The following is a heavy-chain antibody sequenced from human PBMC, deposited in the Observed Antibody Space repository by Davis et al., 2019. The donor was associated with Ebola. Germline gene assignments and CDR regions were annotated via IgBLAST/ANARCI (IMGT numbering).Heavy chain of an antibody. V-gene: IGHV4-59*08. CDR1: GGSISSYY. CDR3: ARREGSSWYFDY. CDR2: IYYSGST. Sequence: MPGGSLRPSCTVPGGSISSYYWSWIRQPPGKGLEWIGYIYYSGSTNYNPSLKSRVTISVDTSKNQFSLKLSSVTAADPAVYYCARREGSSWYFDYWGQGTPVTVSS. J-gene: IGHJ4*02. D-gene: IGHD6-13*01.